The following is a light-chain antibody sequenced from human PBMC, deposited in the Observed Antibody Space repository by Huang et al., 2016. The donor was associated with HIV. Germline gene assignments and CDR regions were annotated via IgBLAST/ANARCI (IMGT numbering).Light chain of an antibody. CDR2: WAS. J-gene: IGKJ3*01. CDR3: QQYHSSPFT. Sequence: DIVMTQSPDSLAVSLGERATINCKSSQTILHDSDIRNYLAWYQQKPGQPPKLLIHWASIRKSGVPDRFIGSGSGTDFTLTISSLQAEDVAVYYCQQYHSSPFTFGPGTNVDI. V-gene: IGKV4-1*01. CDR1: QTILHDSDIRNY.